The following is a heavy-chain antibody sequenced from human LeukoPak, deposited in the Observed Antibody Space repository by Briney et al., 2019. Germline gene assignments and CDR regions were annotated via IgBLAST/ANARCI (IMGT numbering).Heavy chain of an antibody. CDR2: INHSGST. Sequence: SETLSLTSAVYGGSFSGHYWSWIRQPPGKGLEWIGEINHSGSTNYNPSLKSRVTISVDTSKNQFSLKLSSVTAADTAVYYCARAAEYLGYWGQGTLVTVSS. J-gene: IGHJ4*02. CDR3: ARAAEYLGY. CDR1: GGSFSGHY. V-gene: IGHV4-34*01.